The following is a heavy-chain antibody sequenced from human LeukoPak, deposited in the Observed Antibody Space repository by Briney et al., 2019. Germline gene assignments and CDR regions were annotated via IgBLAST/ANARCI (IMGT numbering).Heavy chain of an antibody. D-gene: IGHD6-13*01. V-gene: IGHV1-18*01. CDR1: GYTFTSYG. J-gene: IGHJ4*02. CDR2: ISPYSADT. Sequence: ASVKVSCKTSGYTFTSYGVSWVRQAPGQGLEWMGWISPYSADTSYAQKFQGRVTVTTDTSTSTAHMELRSLRPDDTAVYYCARDPAAAGNVDYWGQGALVTVSP. CDR3: ARDPAAAGNVDY.